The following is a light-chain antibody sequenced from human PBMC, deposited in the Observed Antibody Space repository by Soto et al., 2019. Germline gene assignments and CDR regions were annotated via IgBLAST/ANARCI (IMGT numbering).Light chain of an antibody. CDR3: QQYDSSPLT. CDR2: GAS. J-gene: IGKJ4*01. CDR1: QSVSSSY. Sequence: EIVLTQSPGTLSLSPGERATLSCRASQSVSSSYLAWYQQNPGQAPRLLIDGASSRATGIPDRFSGSGSGTDFTLTISRLEPEDFAVYFCQQYDSSPLTFGGGTKVEIK. V-gene: IGKV3-20*01.